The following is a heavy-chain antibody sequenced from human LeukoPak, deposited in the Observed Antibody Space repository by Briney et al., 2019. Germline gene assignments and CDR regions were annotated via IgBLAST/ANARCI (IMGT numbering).Heavy chain of an antibody. V-gene: IGHV4-39*02. CDR3: ARDRVSSGWDHDY. Sequence: SETLSLTCTVSGGSISSSSYYWGWIRQPPGKGLEWIGSIYYSGSTYYNPSLKSRVTISVDTSKNQFSLKLSSVTAADTAVYYCARDRVSSGWDHDYWGQGTLVTVSS. J-gene: IGHJ4*02. CDR1: GGSISSSSYY. CDR2: IYYSGST. D-gene: IGHD6-19*01.